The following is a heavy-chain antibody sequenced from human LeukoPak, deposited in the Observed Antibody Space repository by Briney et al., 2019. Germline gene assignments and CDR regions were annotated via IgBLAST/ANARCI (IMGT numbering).Heavy chain of an antibody. CDR3: AKNKAVASGYYFDY. CDR2: IIPTFGTA. J-gene: IGHJ4*02. Sequence: ASVKVSCKASGGTFSSYAISWVRQAPGQGLEWMGGIIPTFGTANYAQKFQGRVTITTDESTSTAYMELSSLRSEDTAVYYCAKNKAVASGYYFDYWGQGTLVTVSS. V-gene: IGHV1-69*05. D-gene: IGHD6-19*01. CDR1: GGTFSSYA.